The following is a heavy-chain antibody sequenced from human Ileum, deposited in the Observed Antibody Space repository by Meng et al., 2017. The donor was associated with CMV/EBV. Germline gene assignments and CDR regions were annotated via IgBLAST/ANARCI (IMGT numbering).Heavy chain of an antibody. CDR2: IPSSDGRT. D-gene: IGHD4-17*01. CDR3: ANPGLRD. CDR1: TFNLNNYG. V-gene: IGHV3-23*01. J-gene: IGHJ4*02. Sequence: GESLKISCAASTFNLNNYGMNWVRQAPGKGLEWVSGIPSSDGRTYYADAVKGHFTISRDNSKNTLFLQKNSLRVEDTAVVYCANPGLRDWGQGTLVTVSS.